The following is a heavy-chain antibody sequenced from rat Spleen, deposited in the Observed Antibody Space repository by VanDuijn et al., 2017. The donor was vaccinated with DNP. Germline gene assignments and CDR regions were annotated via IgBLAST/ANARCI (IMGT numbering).Heavy chain of an antibody. Sequence: EVQLQESGPGLVKPSQSLSLTCSVTGYSITSNYWAWIRKGPGSKLEWMGYINSAGSTNYNPSLKSRISITRDTSKNQFFLQLTSVTTEDTVTYYCASSLDYYSSYMDYWGQGVMVTVSS. CDR3: ASSLDYYSSYMDY. J-gene: IGHJ2*01. D-gene: IGHD1-2*01. V-gene: IGHV3-3*01. CDR2: INSAGST. CDR1: GYSITSNY.